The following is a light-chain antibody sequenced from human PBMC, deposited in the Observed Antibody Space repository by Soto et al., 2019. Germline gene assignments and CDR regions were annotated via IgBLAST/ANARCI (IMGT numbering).Light chain of an antibody. CDR3: QQYNDWPRRLT. J-gene: IGKJ4*01. CDR2: GAS. CDR1: PSVSNS. Sequence: ESVLTQSPATLSLSPGERATLSCRASPSVSNSLAWYQQKPGQAPRLLIYGASTRATGIPARFSGNGSGTEFTLTISSLQSEDFAVYYCQQYNDWPRRLTFGGGTKVDIK. V-gene: IGKV3-15*01.